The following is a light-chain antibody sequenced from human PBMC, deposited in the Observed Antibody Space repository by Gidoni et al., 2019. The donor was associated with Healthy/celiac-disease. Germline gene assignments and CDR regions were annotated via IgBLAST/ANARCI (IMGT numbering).Light chain of an antibody. J-gene: IGKJ1*01. Sequence: DIKMNKSPSSLSAPVGDRGTITCRASQGISHYLAWYQQKPGKVPKLLIYAASTLQSGVPSRFSGSGSGTDFTLTISSLQPEDVATYYCQKYNSSPWTFGQGTKVEIK. CDR2: AAS. CDR1: QGISHY. CDR3: QKYNSSPWT. V-gene: IGKV1-27*01.